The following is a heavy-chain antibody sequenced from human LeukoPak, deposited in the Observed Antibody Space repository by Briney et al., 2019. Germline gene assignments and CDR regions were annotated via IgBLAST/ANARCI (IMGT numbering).Heavy chain of an antibody. D-gene: IGHD1-26*01. J-gene: IGHJ6*02. CDR1: GGTFSSYA. V-gene: IGHV1-69*04. CDR3: ARGVSSGSYYYYYGMDV. CDR2: IVPILGIA. Sequence: SVKVSCKASGGTFSSYAISWVRQAPGQGVEWMGRIVPILGIANYAQKFQGRVTITADKSTSTAYMELSSLRSEDTAVYYCARGVSSGSYYYYYGMDVWGQGTTVTVSS.